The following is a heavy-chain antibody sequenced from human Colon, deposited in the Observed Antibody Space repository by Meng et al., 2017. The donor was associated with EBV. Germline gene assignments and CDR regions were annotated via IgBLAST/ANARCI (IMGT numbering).Heavy chain of an antibody. Sequence: PRLSHPSPPLSITCAHSGGPIRSSCASACRHHRPPRKRLDCIGYIYYMGSTHYSPSLRSRITISVDTSKVQFSLRLRSVTAADTAVYYCSSYGPCFGNNCPLSSFDHWGQGTLVTVSS. CDR1: GGPIRSSCAS. V-gene: IGHV4-30-4*01. D-gene: IGHD1-20*01. J-gene: IGHJ4*02. CDR3: SSYGPCFGNNCPLSSFDH. CDR2: IYYMGST.